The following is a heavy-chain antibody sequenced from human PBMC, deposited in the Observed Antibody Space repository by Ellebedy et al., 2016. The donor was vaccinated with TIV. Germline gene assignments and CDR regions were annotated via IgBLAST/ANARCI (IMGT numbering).Heavy chain of an antibody. Sequence: AASVKVSCKASGYTFTGYYMHWVRQAPGQGLEWMGWINPNSGGTNYAQKFQGRVTMTRDTSISTAYMELSRLRSDDTAVYYCARDGLGVQFLQGYYTYPPDYWGQGTLVTVSS. CDR3: ARDGLGVQFLQGYYTYPPDY. D-gene: IGHD3-3*01. J-gene: IGHJ4*02. CDR1: GYTFTGYY. V-gene: IGHV1-2*02. CDR2: INPNSGGT.